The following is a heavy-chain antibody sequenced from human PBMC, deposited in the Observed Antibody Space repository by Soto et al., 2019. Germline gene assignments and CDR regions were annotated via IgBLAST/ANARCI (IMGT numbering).Heavy chain of an antibody. CDR2: ISGSGGST. CDR1: GFTFSTYA. D-gene: IGHD1-26*01. J-gene: IGHJ4*02. V-gene: IGHV3-23*01. Sequence: PGGSLRLSCEGSGFTFSTYAMSWVRQAPGKGLEWVSAISGSGGSTYYTDSVKGRFIISRDNSKNTLYLQMNTLRAEDTALYYRTLRQTGRSSDSWCQGSLVSVSS. CDR3: TLRQTGRSSDS.